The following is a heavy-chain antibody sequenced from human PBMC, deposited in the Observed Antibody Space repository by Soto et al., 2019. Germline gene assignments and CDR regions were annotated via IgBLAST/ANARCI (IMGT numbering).Heavy chain of an antibody. CDR3: ARVREIVVVPAAKDAFDI. J-gene: IGHJ3*02. D-gene: IGHD2-2*01. CDR2: MNPNSGNT. Sequence: ASVKVSCKASGYTFTSYDINWVRQATGQGLEWMGWMNPNSGNTGYAQKFQGRVTMTRNTSISTAYMELSSLRSEDTAVYYCARVREIVVVPAAKDAFDIWGQGTMVTVPS. V-gene: IGHV1-8*01. CDR1: GYTFTSYD.